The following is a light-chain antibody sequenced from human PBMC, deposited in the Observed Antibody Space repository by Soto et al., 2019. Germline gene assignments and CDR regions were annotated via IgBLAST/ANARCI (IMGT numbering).Light chain of an antibody. CDR3: LHRMNWPLT. J-gene: IGKJ5*01. V-gene: IGKV3-11*01. CDR1: ETVSSY. Sequence: EIVLNQSPVTLSLSPGDRATLSCRASETVSSYLLWYQQKPGQDPRLLIYDASERATGIPARLSGSGSETDFTLTISSLEPEDFGVYYCLHRMNWPLTFGQVTRLEIK. CDR2: DAS.